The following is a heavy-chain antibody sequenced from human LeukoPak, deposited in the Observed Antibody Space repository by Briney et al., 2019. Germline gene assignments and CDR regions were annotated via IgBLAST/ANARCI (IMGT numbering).Heavy chain of an antibody. J-gene: IGHJ4*02. V-gene: IGHV4-31*03. CDR1: GGSISSGGYY. Sequence: PSETLSLTCTVSGGSISSGGYYWSWIRQHPGKGLEWIGYIYYSGSTYYNPSLKSRVTISVDTSKNQFSLKLSSVTAADTAVYYCAADSSSRLDYWGQGTLVTVSS. D-gene: IGHD6-13*01. CDR2: IYYSGST. CDR3: AADSSSRLDY.